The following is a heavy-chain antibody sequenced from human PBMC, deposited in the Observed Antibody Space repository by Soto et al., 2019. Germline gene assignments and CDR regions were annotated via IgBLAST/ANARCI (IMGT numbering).Heavy chain of an antibody. CDR1: GYTFTSYA. D-gene: IGHD5-18*01. J-gene: IGHJ6*02. Sequence: SVKVSCKASGYTFTSYAMHWVRQAPGQRLEWMGWINAGNGNTKYSQKFQGRVTITRDTSASTAYMELSSLRSEDTAVYYCARSYVDTAMVTDYYYYGMDVWGQGTTVTVSS. CDR2: INAGNGNT. CDR3: ARSYVDTAMVTDYYYYGMDV. V-gene: IGHV1-3*01.